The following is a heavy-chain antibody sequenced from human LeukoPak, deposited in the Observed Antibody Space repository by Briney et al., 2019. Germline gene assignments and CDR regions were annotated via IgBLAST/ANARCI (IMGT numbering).Heavy chain of an antibody. CDR1: GFIFSSHG. D-gene: IGHD6-19*01. CDR3: AKDLSAVAATGGFDY. CDR2: ISWNSGRI. Sequence: PGGSLRLSCAAFGFIFSSHGMNWVRQAPGKGLEWVSGISWNSGRIGYADSVKGRFTISRDNAKNSLYLQMNSLRAEDMALYYCAKDLSAVAATGGFDYWGQGTLVTVSS. J-gene: IGHJ4*02. V-gene: IGHV3-9*03.